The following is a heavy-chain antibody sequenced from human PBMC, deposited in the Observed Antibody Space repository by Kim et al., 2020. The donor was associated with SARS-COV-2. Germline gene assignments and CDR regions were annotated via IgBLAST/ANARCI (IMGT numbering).Heavy chain of an antibody. CDR2: IRSKANTYAT. CDR1: GFTFSVSA. J-gene: IGHJ3*02. Sequence: GGSLRLSCAASGFTFSVSAIHWVRQASGKGLEWVGRIRSKANTYATAYAASVKGRFSISRDDSKNTAYLQMNSLKTEDTAVYYCTSVPGTTLAFWDAFDSWGQGTTFTVSS. CDR3: TSVPGTTLAFWDAFDS. D-gene: IGHD1-1*01. V-gene: IGHV3-73*01.